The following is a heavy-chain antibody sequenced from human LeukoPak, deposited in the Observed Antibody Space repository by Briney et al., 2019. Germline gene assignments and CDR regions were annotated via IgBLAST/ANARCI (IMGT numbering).Heavy chain of an antibody. CDR3: ASIAAAGTPFDY. Sequence: ASVKVSCKASGYTFTSYYMHWVRQAPGQGLKWMGIISPSGGTTTHAQKFQGRVTMTRDMSTSTVYMELSSLRSEDTAVYYCASIAAAGTPFDYWGQGTLVTVSS. J-gene: IGHJ4*02. D-gene: IGHD6-13*01. CDR1: GYTFTSYY. CDR2: ISPSGGTT. V-gene: IGHV1-46*01.